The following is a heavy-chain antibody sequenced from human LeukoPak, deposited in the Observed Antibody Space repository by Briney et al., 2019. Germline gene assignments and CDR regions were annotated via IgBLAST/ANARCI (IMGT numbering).Heavy chain of an antibody. V-gene: IGHV4-39*01. J-gene: IGHJ4*02. CDR1: GGSLSSSSYY. Sequence: SETLSLTCTVSGGSLSSSSYYWGWIRQPPGKGLEWIGSIYYSGSTYYNPSLKSRVTISVDTSKNQFSLKLSSVTAADTAVYYCATPGGGFKRRGYFYYFDYWGQGTLVTVSS. D-gene: IGHD3-22*01. CDR3: ATPGGGFKRRGYFYYFDY. CDR2: IYYSGST.